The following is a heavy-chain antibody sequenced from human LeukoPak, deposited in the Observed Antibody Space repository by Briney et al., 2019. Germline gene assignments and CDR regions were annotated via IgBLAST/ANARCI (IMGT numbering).Heavy chain of an antibody. CDR1: GFTFSGSA. J-gene: IGHJ6*03. CDR3: TVPTVTTYYYYYMDV. D-gene: IGHD4-11*01. CDR2: IRSKANSYAT. V-gene: IGHV3-73*01. Sequence: PGGSLRLSCAASGFTFSGSAMHWVRQASGKGLEWVGRIRSKANSYATAYAASVKGRFTISRDDSKNTAYPQMNSLKTEDTAVYYCTVPTVTTYYYYYMDVWGKGTTVTVSS.